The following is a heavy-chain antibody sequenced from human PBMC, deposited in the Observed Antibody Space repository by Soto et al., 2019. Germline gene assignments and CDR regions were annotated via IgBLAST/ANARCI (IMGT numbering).Heavy chain of an antibody. CDR2: ISYDGSNK. V-gene: IGHV3-30*18. CDR1: GFTFSSYG. J-gene: IGHJ4*02. CDR3: AKDGDRIQLWFDY. Sequence: GGSLRLSCAASGFTFSSYGMHWVRQAPGKGLEWVAVISYDGSNKYYADSVKGRFTISRDNSKNTLYLQMNSLRAEDTAVYYCAKDGDRIQLWFDYWGQRTLVTVSS. D-gene: IGHD5-18*01.